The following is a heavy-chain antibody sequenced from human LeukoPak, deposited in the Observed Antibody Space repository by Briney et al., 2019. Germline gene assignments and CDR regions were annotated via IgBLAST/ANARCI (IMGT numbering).Heavy chain of an antibody. D-gene: IGHD3-22*01. CDR2: ISSSGSTI. CDR3: ARDLRPYDMDAFDI. V-gene: IGHV3-11*01. Sequence: GGSLRLSCAASGFTFSDYYMSWIRQAPGKGLEWVSYISSSGSTIYYADSVKGRFTTSRDNAKNSLYLQMNSLRAEDTAVYYCARDLRPYDMDAFDIWGQGTMVTVSS. CDR1: GFTFSDYY. J-gene: IGHJ3*02.